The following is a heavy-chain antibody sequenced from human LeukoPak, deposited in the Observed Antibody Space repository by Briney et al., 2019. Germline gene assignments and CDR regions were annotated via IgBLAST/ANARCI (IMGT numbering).Heavy chain of an antibody. CDR2: IYDRGST. Sequence: SETLSLTCTVSGGSISSNTYYWGWIRQPPGKGLEWIGNIYDRGSTYHNPSLKSRVTISLDTSKNQLSLKLSSVTAADTAVYYCARVSDDSARLDYWGQGTLVTVSS. D-gene: IGHD3-22*01. J-gene: IGHJ4*02. CDR3: ARVSDDSARLDY. V-gene: IGHV4-39*07. CDR1: GGSISSNTYY.